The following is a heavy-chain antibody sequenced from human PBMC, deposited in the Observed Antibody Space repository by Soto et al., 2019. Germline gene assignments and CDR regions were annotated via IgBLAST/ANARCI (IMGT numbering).Heavy chain of an antibody. CDR2: IYYSGST. Sequence: PSETLSLTCTVSSGSISSGDYYWSWIRQPPGKGLEWIGYIYYSGSTYYNPSLKSRVTISVDTSKNQFSLKLSSVTAADTAVSYCARYRSAYYDSSGYAKDDAFDIWGQGTMVTVSS. D-gene: IGHD3-22*01. J-gene: IGHJ3*02. CDR3: ARYRSAYYDSSGYAKDDAFDI. V-gene: IGHV4-30-4*01. CDR1: SGSISSGDYY.